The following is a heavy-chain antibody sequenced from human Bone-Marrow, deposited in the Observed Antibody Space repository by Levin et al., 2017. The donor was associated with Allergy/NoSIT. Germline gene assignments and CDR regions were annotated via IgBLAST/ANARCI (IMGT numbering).Heavy chain of an antibody. V-gene: IGHV1-69*13. CDR1: GGTFSSYA. Sequence: SVKVSCKASGGTFSSYAISWVRQAPGQGLEWMGGIIPIFGTANYAQKFQGRVTITADESTSTAYMELSSLRSEDTAVYYCASTIVRGYNPPTYYYYGMDVWGQGTTVTVSS. CDR2: IIPIFGTA. CDR3: ASTIVRGYNPPTYYYYGMDV. J-gene: IGHJ6*02. D-gene: IGHD3-10*01.